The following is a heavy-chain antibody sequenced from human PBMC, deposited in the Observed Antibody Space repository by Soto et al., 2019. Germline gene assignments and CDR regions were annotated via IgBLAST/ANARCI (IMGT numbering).Heavy chain of an antibody. Sequence: GRSLRLSCAASGFTLSSYAMSWVRQAPGKGLEWVSAISGSGGSTYYADSVKGRFTISRDNSKNTLYLQMNSLRAEDTAVYYCAKDESDTAMVHYFDYWGQGTLVTVSS. D-gene: IGHD5-18*01. CDR2: ISGSGGST. CDR3: AKDESDTAMVHYFDY. CDR1: GFTLSSYA. J-gene: IGHJ4*02. V-gene: IGHV3-23*01.